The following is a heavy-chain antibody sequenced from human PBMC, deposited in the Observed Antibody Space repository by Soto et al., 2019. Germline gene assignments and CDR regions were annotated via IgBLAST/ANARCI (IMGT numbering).Heavy chain of an antibody. CDR1: GGTFSSYT. CDR2: IIPILGIA. D-gene: IGHD2-2*02. J-gene: IGHJ6*02. CDR3: ARETRALIPSYYYGMDV. Sequence: QVQLVQSGAEVKKPGSSVKVSCKASGGTFSSYTISWVRQAPGQGLEWMGRIIPILGIANYAQKFQGRVTITADKSTSTAYMELSSLRSEDTAVYYCARETRALIPSYYYGMDVWGQGTTVTVSS. V-gene: IGHV1-69*08.